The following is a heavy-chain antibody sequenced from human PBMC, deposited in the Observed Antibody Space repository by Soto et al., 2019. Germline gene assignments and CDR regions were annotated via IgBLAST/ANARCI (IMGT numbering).Heavy chain of an antibody. V-gene: IGHV3-23*01. CDR2: ISGSGGST. Sequence: GGSLRLSCAASGFTFSSYAMSWVRQAPGKGLEWVSAISGSGGSTYYADSVKGRFTISRDNSKNTLYLQMNSLRAEDTAVYYCAKDLSGIAAVGPPLHDYYYVMDVWGQGTTVIVSS. J-gene: IGHJ6*02. CDR1: GFTFSSYA. CDR3: AKDLSGIAAVGPPLHDYYYVMDV. D-gene: IGHD6-13*01.